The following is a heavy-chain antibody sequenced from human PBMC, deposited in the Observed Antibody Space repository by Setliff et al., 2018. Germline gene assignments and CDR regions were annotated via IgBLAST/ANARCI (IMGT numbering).Heavy chain of an antibody. CDR3: ARYNWNTNWFDP. Sequence: ASVKVSCKVSGYTLTELSMHWVRQAPGKGLEWMGGFDPEDGETIYAQKFQGRVTMTTDTSTSTAYMELRSLRSDDTAVYYCARYNWNTNWFDPWGQGTLVTVYS. V-gene: IGHV1-24*01. CDR2: FDPEDGET. CDR1: GYTLTELS. D-gene: IGHD1-20*01. J-gene: IGHJ5*02.